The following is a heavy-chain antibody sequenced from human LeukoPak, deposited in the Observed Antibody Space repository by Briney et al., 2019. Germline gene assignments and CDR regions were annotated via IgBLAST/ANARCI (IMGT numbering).Heavy chain of an antibody. V-gene: IGHV3-23*01. J-gene: IGHJ4*02. D-gene: IGHD1-26*01. CDR1: GFIFSTYA. CDR2: IGSNGVNT. CDR3: VKAYTTSGTYSEP. Sequence: PGGSLRLSCTASGFIFSTYAMGWARQAPGKGLEWVSGIGSNGVNTYYADSAKGRFTISRDNPKNTVYLQMNSLRVEDTALYYCVKAYTTSGTYSEPWGQGTLVTVSS.